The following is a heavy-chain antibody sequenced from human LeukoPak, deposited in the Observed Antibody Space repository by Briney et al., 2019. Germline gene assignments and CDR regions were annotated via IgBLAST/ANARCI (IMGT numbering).Heavy chain of an antibody. CDR3: ARGLSGYYDSSGYYHFDY. J-gene: IGHJ4*02. CDR1: GGSFSGYY. D-gene: IGHD3-22*01. Sequence: SETLSLTCAVYGGSFSGYYWSWIRQPPGKGLEWIGEINHSGSTNYNPSLKSRVTISVDTSKNKFSLKLSSVTAADTAVYYCARGLSGYYDSSGYYHFDYWGQGTLVTVSS. CDR2: INHSGST. V-gene: IGHV4-34*01.